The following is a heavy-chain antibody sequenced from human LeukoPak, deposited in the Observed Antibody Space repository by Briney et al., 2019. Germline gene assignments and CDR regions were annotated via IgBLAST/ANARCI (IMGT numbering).Heavy chain of an antibody. CDR2: FDPEDGET. Sequence: ASVKVSCKVSGYTLTELSMHWVRQAPGKGLEWMGGFDPEDGETIYAQKFQGRVTMTEDTSTDTAYMELSSLRSEGTAVYYCATKIYNYYGMDVWGQGTTVTVSS. J-gene: IGHJ6*02. CDR1: GYTLTELS. CDR3: ATKIYNYYGMDV. V-gene: IGHV1-24*01.